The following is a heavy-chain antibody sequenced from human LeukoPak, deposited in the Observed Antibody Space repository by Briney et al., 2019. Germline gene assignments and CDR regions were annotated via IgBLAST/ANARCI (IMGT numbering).Heavy chain of an antibody. CDR3: AADLGPKEDTAIETPLGY. Sequence: SVKVSCKXSGFTFTSSAMQWVRQARGQRLERIGWIGVGSGNTNYAQKFQERVTITRDMSTSTAYMELSSLRSEDTAVYYCAADLGPKEDTAIETPLGYWGQGTLVTVSS. D-gene: IGHD5-18*01. J-gene: IGHJ4*02. CDR2: IGVGSGNT. CDR1: GFTFTSSA. V-gene: IGHV1-58*02.